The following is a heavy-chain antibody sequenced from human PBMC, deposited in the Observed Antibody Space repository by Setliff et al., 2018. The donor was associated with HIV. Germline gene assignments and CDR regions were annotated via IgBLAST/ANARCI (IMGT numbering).Heavy chain of an antibody. CDR3: AVYGSPTYYFDY. Sequence: GASVKVSCKASGYTSTSYDINWVRQATGQGLEWMGWMNPDSGNTGSAQNFQGRLTITWNTSISTAYMELGSLSFEDTAVYYCAVYGSPTYYFDYWGQGTPVTVSS. CDR2: MNPDSGNT. CDR1: GYTSTSYD. J-gene: IGHJ4*02. D-gene: IGHD6-13*01. V-gene: IGHV1-8*01.